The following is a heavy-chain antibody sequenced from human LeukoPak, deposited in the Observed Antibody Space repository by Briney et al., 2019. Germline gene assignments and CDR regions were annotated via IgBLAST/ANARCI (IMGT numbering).Heavy chain of an antibody. D-gene: IGHD1-26*01. CDR2: ISAYNGNT. Sequence: ASVKVSCKASGYTFTSYGISWVRQGPGQGLEGMGWISAYNGNTNYVQKLQGRVTMTTDKSTSTAYMELGSLRSEDTAVYYCARINWDRYDAFDIWGQGTMVTVSS. J-gene: IGHJ3*02. CDR1: GYTFTSYG. CDR3: ARINWDRYDAFDI. V-gene: IGHV1-18*01.